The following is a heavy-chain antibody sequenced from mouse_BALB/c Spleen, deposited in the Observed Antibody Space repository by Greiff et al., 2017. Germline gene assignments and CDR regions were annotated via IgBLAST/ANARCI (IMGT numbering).Heavy chain of an antibody. Sequence: EVKLMESGGGLVQPGGSLRLSCATSGFTFTDYYMSWVRQPPGKALEWLGFIRNKANGYTTEYSASVKGRFTISRDNSQSILYLQMNTLRAEDSATYYCARDGHYYGSSYSAYWGQGTLVTVSA. CDR2: IRNKANGYTT. J-gene: IGHJ3*01. V-gene: IGHV7-3*02. CDR3: ARDGHYYGSSYSAY. CDR1: GFTFTDYY. D-gene: IGHD1-1*01.